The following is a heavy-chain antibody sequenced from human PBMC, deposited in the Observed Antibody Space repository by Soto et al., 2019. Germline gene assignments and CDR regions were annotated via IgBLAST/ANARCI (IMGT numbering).Heavy chain of an antibody. Sequence: GGSLRLSCAASGFTFSSYAMSWVRQAPGKGLEWVSAISGSGGSTYYADSVKGRFTISRDNSKNTLYLQMNSLRAEDTAVYYCAKDEGGYGDYVPLLPYNWFDPWGQGTLVTVSS. CDR2: ISGSGGST. CDR1: GFTFSSYA. V-gene: IGHV3-23*01. CDR3: AKDEGGYGDYVPLLPYNWFDP. J-gene: IGHJ5*02. D-gene: IGHD4-17*01.